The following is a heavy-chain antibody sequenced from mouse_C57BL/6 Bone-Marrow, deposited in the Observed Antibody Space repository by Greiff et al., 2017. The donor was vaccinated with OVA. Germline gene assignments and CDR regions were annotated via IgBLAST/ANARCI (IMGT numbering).Heavy chain of an antibody. Sequence: VQLQQSGAELVRPGASVKLSCTASGFNIKDDYLHWVKQRPEQGLEWIGWIDPENGDTDYASMFPGKATITADTSSNTADLQLSSLTSEDTAVYYCTTRDYFDYWGQGTTLTVSS. J-gene: IGHJ2*01. V-gene: IGHV14-4*01. CDR3: TTRDYFDY. CDR2: IDPENGDT. CDR1: GFNIKDDY.